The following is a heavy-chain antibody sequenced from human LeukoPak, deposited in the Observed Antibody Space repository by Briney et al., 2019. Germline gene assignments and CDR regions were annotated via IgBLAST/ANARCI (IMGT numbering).Heavy chain of an antibody. V-gene: IGHV4-59*01. D-gene: IGHD6-19*01. Sequence: SETLSLTCTVSGGSISSYYWSWIRQPPGKGLEWIGHIYGSGNTNYNPSFKSRLTISVDTSKNDFSLQLTSVTAADTAVYYCARGTGWLPDWWGQGTLVTVSS. CDR3: ARGTGWLPDW. J-gene: IGHJ4*02. CDR2: IYGSGNT. CDR1: GGSISSYY.